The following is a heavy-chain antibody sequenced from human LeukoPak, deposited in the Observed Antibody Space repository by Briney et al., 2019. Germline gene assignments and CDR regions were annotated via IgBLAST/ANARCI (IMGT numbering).Heavy chain of an antibody. CDR3: AKVKDPYEVSYWFDP. Sequence: GGSLRLSCAASGFTFSNYAMHWVRQAPGKGLEWVAVISYDGSNKYYADSLKGRFTISRDNSKNTLYLQVNSLIPEDTAVYYCAKVKDPYEVSYWFDPWGQGTLVTVSS. D-gene: IGHD2-15*01. J-gene: IGHJ5*02. CDR2: ISYDGSNK. V-gene: IGHV3-30-3*01. CDR1: GFTFSNYA.